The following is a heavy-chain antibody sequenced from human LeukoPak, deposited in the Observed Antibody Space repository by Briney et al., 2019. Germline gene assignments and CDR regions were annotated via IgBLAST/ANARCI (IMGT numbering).Heavy chain of an antibody. D-gene: IGHD5-18*01. CDR1: DGSLSRYY. J-gene: IGHJ6*02. V-gene: IGHV4-34*01. CDR3: ARGFVDTASLWSTGRGMDA. Sequence: SETLSLTCAVYDGSLSRYYWTWIRQPPGKGLEWIGEINHRGSTTYNPSLKSRVTISVDMSKNQFSLKLSSVTAADTAVYYCARGFVDTASLWSTGRGMDAWGQGTTVTVPS. CDR2: INHRGST.